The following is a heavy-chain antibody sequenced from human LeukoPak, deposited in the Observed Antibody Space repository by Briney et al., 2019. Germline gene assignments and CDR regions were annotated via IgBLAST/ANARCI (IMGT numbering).Heavy chain of an antibody. Sequence: SETLSLTCAVYIDSFTNYYWNWIRQTPGKGLEWIGEINHSGSTNYNPSLKSRVTISVDTSKNQFSLKLSSVTAADTAVYYCARASPLLNDFWSGYYYYYYYMDVWGKGTTVTVSS. CDR3: ARASPLLNDFWSGYYYYYYYMDV. V-gene: IGHV4-34*01. D-gene: IGHD3-3*01. CDR2: INHSGST. J-gene: IGHJ6*03. CDR1: IDSFTNYY.